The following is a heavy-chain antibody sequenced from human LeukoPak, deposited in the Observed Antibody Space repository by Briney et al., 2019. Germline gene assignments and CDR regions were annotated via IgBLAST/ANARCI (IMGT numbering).Heavy chain of an antibody. CDR3: ARDEYLWVVIQLGLFDY. V-gene: IGHV3-30-3*01. CDR2: ISSDGNNK. Sequence: GRSLRLSCAASGFTFSSYAMHWVRQAPGKGLEWVAVISSDGNNKYYADSVKGRFTISRDNSKNTLYLQMNSLRAEDTAVYYCARDEYLWVVIQLGLFDYWDQGTLVTVSS. J-gene: IGHJ4*02. D-gene: IGHD2-2*01. CDR1: GFTFSSYA.